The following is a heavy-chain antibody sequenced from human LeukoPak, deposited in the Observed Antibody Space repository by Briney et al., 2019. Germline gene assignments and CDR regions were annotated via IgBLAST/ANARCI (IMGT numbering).Heavy chain of an antibody. CDR2: IWYDGRNK. J-gene: IGHJ3*02. CDR3: ARVDRGDAFDI. CDR1: GFTFSSYG. V-gene: IGHV3-33*01. Sequence: GGSLRLSCAASGFTFSSYGMHWVRQAPGKGLEWVAVIWYDGRNKFYADSLKGRFTISRDNSKNTLYLQMNSLRAEDTAVYYCARVDRGDAFDIWGQGTLVTVSS. D-gene: IGHD3-16*02.